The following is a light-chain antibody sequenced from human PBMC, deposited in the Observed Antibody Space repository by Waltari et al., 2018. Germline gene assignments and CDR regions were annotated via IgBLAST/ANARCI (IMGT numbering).Light chain of an antibody. J-gene: IGKJ4*01. V-gene: IGKV1-33*01. Sequence: DIQMTQSPSSLSASVGDRVTITCQASQNINNYLNWYQHKPGKGPKLLIFDVLDLERGGPPIFSGGGFGTEFKLIISSLQPEDAATYYCQQYENLPLTFGGGTTVEI. CDR3: QQYENLPLT. CDR1: QNINNY. CDR2: DVL.